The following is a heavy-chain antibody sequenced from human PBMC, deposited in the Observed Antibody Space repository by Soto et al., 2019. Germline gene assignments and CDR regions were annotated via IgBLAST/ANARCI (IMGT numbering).Heavy chain of an antibody. D-gene: IGHD5-18*01. Sequence: EVQLLESGGDLVQLGGSLRLSCAASGFTFSNYAMSWVRQAPGKGLEWVSAISGSGGNTYYADSVKGRFTISRDNSKNTLYLQMNSLRAEDTAVYYCATHTAMVGSYWYFDLWGRGTLVTVSS. J-gene: IGHJ2*01. CDR1: GFTFSNYA. V-gene: IGHV3-23*01. CDR2: ISGSGGNT. CDR3: ATHTAMVGSYWYFDL.